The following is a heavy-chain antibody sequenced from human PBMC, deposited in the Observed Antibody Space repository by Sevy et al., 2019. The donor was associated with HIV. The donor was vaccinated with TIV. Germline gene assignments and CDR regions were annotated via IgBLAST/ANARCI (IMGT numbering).Heavy chain of an antibody. V-gene: IGHV1-24*01. CDR1: GYTLTELS. D-gene: IGHD6-13*01. J-gene: IGHJ4*02. Sequence: ASVKVSCKVSGYTLTELSMHWVRQAPGKGLEWMGGFDPEDGETIYAQKFQGRVTMTEDTSTDTAYMELSSLRSEDAAVYYCATGIAAAGTHFDYWGQGTLVTVSS. CDR3: ATGIAAAGTHFDY. CDR2: FDPEDGET.